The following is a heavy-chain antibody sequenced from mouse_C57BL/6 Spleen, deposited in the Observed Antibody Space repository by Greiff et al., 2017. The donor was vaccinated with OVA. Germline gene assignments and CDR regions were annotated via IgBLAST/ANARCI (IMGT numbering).Heavy chain of an antibody. CDR1: GYSFTSYY. D-gene: IGHD1-1*01. J-gene: IGHJ2*01. V-gene: IGHV1-66*01. CDR2: IYPGSGNT. Sequence: QVQLQQSGPELVKPGASVKISCKASGYSFTSYYIHWVKQRPGQGLEWIGWIYPGSGNTKYNEKFKGKATLTAEPSSSTAYMQLSSLTSEDSAVYYCALLLRYYVDYWGQGTTLTVSS. CDR3: ALLLRYYVDY.